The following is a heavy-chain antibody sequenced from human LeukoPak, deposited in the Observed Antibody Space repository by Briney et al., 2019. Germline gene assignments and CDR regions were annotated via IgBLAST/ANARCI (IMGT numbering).Heavy chain of an antibody. Sequence: PETLSLTCAVYGGSFSGYYWSWIRQPPGKGLEWIGEINHSGSTNYNPSLKSRVTISVDTSKNQFSLKLSSVTAADTAVYYCARGQGNKYSYGLNYYYGMDVWGQGTTVTVSS. J-gene: IGHJ6*02. CDR1: GGSFSGYY. CDR3: ARGQGNKYSYGLNYYYGMDV. V-gene: IGHV4-34*01. CDR2: INHSGST. D-gene: IGHD5-18*01.